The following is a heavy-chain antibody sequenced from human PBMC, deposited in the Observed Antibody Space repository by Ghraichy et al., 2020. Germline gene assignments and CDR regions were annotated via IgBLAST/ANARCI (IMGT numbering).Heavy chain of an antibody. CDR2: LTPGGRTT. J-gene: IGHJ4*02. CDR1: GFTFSSHA. Sequence: LSLTCAASGFTFSSHAMSWVRQAPGKGLEWVSTLTPGGRTTYYPDSVKGRFTISRDNSMNTLYLQMNSLRAEDTAVYYCARRNPYFLDSWGQGTLVTVSS. CDR3: ARRNPYFLDS. V-gene: IGHV3-23*01.